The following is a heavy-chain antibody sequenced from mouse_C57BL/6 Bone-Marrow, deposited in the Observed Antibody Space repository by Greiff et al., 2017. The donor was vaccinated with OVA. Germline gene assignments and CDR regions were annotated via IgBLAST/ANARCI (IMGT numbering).Heavy chain of an antibody. V-gene: IGHV1-78*01. CDR1: GYTFTDHT. CDR2: IYPRDGST. Sequence: VQLQQSDAELVKPGASVKISCKVSGYTFTDHTIHWMKQRPEQGLEWIGYIYPRDGSTKYNEKFKGKATLTADKSSSTAYMQLNSLTSEDSAVYFCARAPDYGSSPYYFDYWGQGTTLTVSS. J-gene: IGHJ2*01. D-gene: IGHD1-1*01. CDR3: ARAPDYGSSPYYFDY.